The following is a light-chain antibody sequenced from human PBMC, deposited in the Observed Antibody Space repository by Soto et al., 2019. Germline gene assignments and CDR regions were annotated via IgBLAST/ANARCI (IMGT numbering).Light chain of an antibody. V-gene: IGLV2-14*01. CDR2: EVS. Sequence: QSALTQSASVSGSPGQSITISCTGTSSDIGGYNYVSWYQQHPDKAPKLMIFEVSNRPSGVSNRFSGSKSGNTASLTISGLLPEDEADYYCSSYTTSSIVAFRGGTKLTVL. CDR1: SSDIGGYNY. CDR3: SSYTTSSIVA. J-gene: IGLJ2*01.